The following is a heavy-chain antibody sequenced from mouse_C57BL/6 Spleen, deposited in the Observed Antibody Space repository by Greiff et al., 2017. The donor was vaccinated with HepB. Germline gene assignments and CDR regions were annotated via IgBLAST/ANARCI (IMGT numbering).Heavy chain of an antibody. V-gene: IGHV1-55*01. J-gene: IGHJ1*03. CDR3: ARSPITTRLHWYFDV. CDR1: GYTFTSYW. Sequence: QVQLQQPGAELVKPGASVKMSCKASGYTFTSYWITWVKQRPGQGLEWIGDIYPGSGSTNYNEKFKSKATLTVDTSSSTAYMQLSSLTSEDSAVYYCARSPITTRLHWYFDVWGTGTTVTVSS. CDR2: IYPGSGST. D-gene: IGHD2-4*01.